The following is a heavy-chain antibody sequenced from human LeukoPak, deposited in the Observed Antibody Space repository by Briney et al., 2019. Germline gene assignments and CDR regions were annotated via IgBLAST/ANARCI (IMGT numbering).Heavy chain of an antibody. CDR1: GFTFTSYT. Sequence: GGSLRLSCAASGFTFTSYTMNWVRQAPGKGLEWVANIKQDGSEKYFVGSVMGRFTISRDNANNSLYLEMHSLTAEDTAVYCCARGPVSSGWYGNYWGQGTLVTVSS. V-gene: IGHV3-7*04. D-gene: IGHD6-13*01. CDR3: ARGPVSSGWYGNY. J-gene: IGHJ4*02. CDR2: IKQDGSEK.